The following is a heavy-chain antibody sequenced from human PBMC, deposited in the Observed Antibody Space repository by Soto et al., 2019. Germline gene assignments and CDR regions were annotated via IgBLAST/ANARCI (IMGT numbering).Heavy chain of an antibody. Sequence: GGSLRLSCATSGFTVSSSWMTWVRQAPGKGLEWVANIKQDASEKYYVDSVKGRFTISRDNAKNSLYHQMNSLRAEDTAVYYCATSGAYDGPFDYWGQGTLVTVSS. CDR3: ATSGAYDGPFDY. CDR2: IKQDASEK. D-gene: IGHD5-12*01. CDR1: GFTVSSSW. V-gene: IGHV3-7*03. J-gene: IGHJ4*02.